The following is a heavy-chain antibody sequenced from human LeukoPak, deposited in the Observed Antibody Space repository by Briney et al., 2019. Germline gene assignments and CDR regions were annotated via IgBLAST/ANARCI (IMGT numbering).Heavy chain of an antibody. J-gene: IGHJ4*02. CDR3: ARARVWLDY. CDR1: GGSISGYY. D-gene: IGHD6-13*01. CDR2: IYYSGST. V-gene: IGHV4-59*01. Sequence: PSETLSLTCTVSGGSISGYYWSWIRQPPGKGLEWIGYIYYSGSTNYNPSLKSRVTILVDTSKNQFSLKLSSVTAADTAVYYCARARVWLDYWGQGTLVTVSS.